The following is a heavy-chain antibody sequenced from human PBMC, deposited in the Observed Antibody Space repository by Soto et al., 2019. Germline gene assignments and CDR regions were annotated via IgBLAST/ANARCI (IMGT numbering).Heavy chain of an antibody. D-gene: IGHD5-18*01. V-gene: IGHV4-34*01. Sequence: SETLSLTCAVYGGSFSGYYWSWIRQPPGKGLEWIGEINHSGSTNYNPSLKSRVTISVDTSKNQFSLKLSSVTAADTAVYYCARGPRDTAMVTGYYYYGMDVWGQGTTVTVSS. CDR2: INHSGST. CDR1: GGSFSGYY. J-gene: IGHJ6*02. CDR3: ARGPRDTAMVTGYYYYGMDV.